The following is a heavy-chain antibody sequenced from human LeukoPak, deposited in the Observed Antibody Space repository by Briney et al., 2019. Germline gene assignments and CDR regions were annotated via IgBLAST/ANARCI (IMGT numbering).Heavy chain of an antibody. CDR3: VKSPHYNDYVFDH. J-gene: IGHJ4*02. V-gene: IGHV3-64*03. CDR1: GLSFSSYV. Sequence: GGSLRLSCTASGLSFSSYVMHWVRQAPGKGLECVSAISSNGDSAYYADSVRGRFTISRDNSKNSVYLQLSSLRFEATAMYYCVKSPHYNDYVFDHWGQGTLVTVSS. CDR2: ISSNGDSA. D-gene: IGHD4/OR15-4a*01.